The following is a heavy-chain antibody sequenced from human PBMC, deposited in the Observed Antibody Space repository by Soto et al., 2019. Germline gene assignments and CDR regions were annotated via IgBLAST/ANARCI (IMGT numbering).Heavy chain of an antibody. Sequence: EVQLVESGGGLVKPGGSLRLSCAASGFTFSSYSMNWVRQAPGKGLEWVSSISSSSSYIYYADLVKGRFTISRDNAKNSLYLQMNSLRAEDTAVYYCASADYYGSGSHYYYYYGMDVWGQGTTVTVSS. D-gene: IGHD3-10*01. CDR2: ISSSSSYI. V-gene: IGHV3-21*01. CDR1: GFTFSSYS. CDR3: ASADYYGSGSHYYYYYGMDV. J-gene: IGHJ6*02.